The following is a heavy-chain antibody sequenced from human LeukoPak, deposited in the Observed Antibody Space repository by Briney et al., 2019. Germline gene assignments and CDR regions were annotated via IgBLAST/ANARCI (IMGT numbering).Heavy chain of an antibody. CDR1: GVSLSDYA. D-gene: IGHD1-1*01. CDR2: SVTRSGAI. CDR3: ARDPKGYRAFDI. Sequence: PARSLRLSCAVFGVSLSDYAISGIRQAPGKGLEWVSHSVTRSGAIYHADSVKGRFTISRDHARNSLFLQFNNLRAEDTALYYCARDPKGYRAFDIWG. J-gene: IGHJ3*02. V-gene: IGHV3-11*01.